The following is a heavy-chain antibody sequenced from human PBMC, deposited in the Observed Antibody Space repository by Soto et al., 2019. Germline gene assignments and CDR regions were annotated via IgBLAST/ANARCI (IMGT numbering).Heavy chain of an antibody. V-gene: IGHV1-18*01. D-gene: IGHD3-22*01. CDR2: ISAYNGNT. CDR1: GYTFTSYG. CDR3: ARESASYYYDSSGYQY. Sequence: ASVKVSCKASGYTFTSYGISWVRQPPGQGLEWMGWISAYNGNTNYAQKLQGRVTMTTDTSTSTAYMELRSLRSDDTAVYYCARESASYYYDSSGYQYWGQGTLVTVSS. J-gene: IGHJ4*02.